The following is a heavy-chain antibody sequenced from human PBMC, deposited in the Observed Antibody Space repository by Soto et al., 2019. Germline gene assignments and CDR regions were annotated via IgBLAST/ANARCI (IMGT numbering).Heavy chain of an antibody. CDR1: GFAFSNYW. Sequence: EVQLVESGGGLVQPGGSLRLSCVASGFAFSNYWMHWVREVPGKELMWVSRIKGDASSTSYAHSVEGRFTILRDNAKSTLYLQMNSLRAEDTAVYYCAREIITVAGAIRWFDPWGQGTLVTVSS. D-gene: IGHD6-19*01. CDR3: AREIITVAGAIRWFDP. V-gene: IGHV3-74*01. J-gene: IGHJ5*02. CDR2: IKGDASST.